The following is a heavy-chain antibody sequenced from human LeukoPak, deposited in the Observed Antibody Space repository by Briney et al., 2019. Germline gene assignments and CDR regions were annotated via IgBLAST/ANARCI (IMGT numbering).Heavy chain of an antibody. CDR1: GGSISGYY. CDR2: VCHSGFT. V-gene: IGHV4-59*01. J-gene: IGHJ2*01. Sequence: TSETLSLTCTVSGGSISGYYWSWLRQSPEKGLEWIGYVCHSGFTHYNPSLRSRVTISVDLSRNQFSLKLTSATAADTAMYYCARDQRCSRFDGGCDQWYFDLWGRGTLVTVSS. D-gene: IGHD3-10*02. CDR3: ARDQRCSRFDGGCDQWYFDL.